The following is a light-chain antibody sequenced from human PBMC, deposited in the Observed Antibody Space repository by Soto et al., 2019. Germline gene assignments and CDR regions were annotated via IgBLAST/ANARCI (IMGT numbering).Light chain of an antibody. CDR1: SSNIGAGYD. J-gene: IGLJ1*01. CDR2: ANN. CDR3: PSYDFGLSAHNYV. Sequence: QSVLTQPPSVSGAPGQRVTISCTGSSSNIGAGYDVHWYQQFPGTAPRLLIYANNNRPSGVPDRFSGSKSGTSASLAITGLQADDEAEYYCPSYDFGLSAHNYVFGTGTKVTVL. V-gene: IGLV1-40*01.